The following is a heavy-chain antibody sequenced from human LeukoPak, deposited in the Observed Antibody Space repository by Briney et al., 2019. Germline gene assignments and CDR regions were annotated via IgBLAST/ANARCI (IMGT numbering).Heavy chain of an antibody. CDR3: ARVGDYYDSSGYHDAFDI. CDR1: KYTFTGYY. V-gene: IGHV1-2*02. D-gene: IGHD3-22*01. Sequence: ASVKVSCKASKYTFTGYYMHWVRQAPGQGLEWMGWINPNSGGTNYAQKFQGRVTVTRNTSISTAYMELSSLRSEDTAVYYCARVGDYYDSSGYHDAFDIWGQGTMVTVSS. CDR2: INPNSGGT. J-gene: IGHJ3*02.